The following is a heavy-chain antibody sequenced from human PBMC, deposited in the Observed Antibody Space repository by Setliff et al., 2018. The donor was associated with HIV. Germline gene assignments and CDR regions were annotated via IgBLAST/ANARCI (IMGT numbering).Heavy chain of an antibody. Sequence: GASVKVSCKASGYTFIDYFIHWVRQAPGQGLEWIGRINPKSGVADYLKKFQGRVTMTTDTSASTAYMELGSLTSADMAIYYCAREYCTGANCYDYWGQGTLVTVSS. CDR2: INPKSGVA. V-gene: IGHV1-2*06. CDR1: GYTFIDYF. D-gene: IGHD2-8*02. J-gene: IGHJ4*02. CDR3: AREYCTGANCYDY.